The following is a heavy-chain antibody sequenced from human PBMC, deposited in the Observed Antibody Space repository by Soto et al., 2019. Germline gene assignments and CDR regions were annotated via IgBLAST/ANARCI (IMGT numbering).Heavy chain of an antibody. Sequence: GGSLRLSCAASGFTFSSYAMHWVRQAPGKGLEWVAVISYDGSNKYYADSVKGRFTISRDNSKNTLYLQMNSLRAEDTAVYYCASATYYDYVWGRSEPDYWGQGTXVTVSS. CDR1: GFTFSSYA. V-gene: IGHV3-30-3*01. CDR3: ASATYYDYVWGRSEPDY. CDR2: ISYDGSNK. J-gene: IGHJ4*02. D-gene: IGHD3-16*01.